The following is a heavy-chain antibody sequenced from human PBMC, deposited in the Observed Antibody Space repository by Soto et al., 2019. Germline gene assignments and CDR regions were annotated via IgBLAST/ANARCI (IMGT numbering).Heavy chain of an antibody. J-gene: IGHJ4*02. CDR3: VRQDSRGRYFDF. D-gene: IGHD2-15*01. Sequence: QITLRESGPALVKPTQTLTLTCTASGFSLTNDAVGVGWVRQPPGKALEWLTLVYWDDDERYSRSLQSRLTIRRDTSRNKVVVTLTNVDPVDTATYYCVRQDSRGRYFDFWGQGILVTVSS. V-gene: IGHV2-5*02. CDR2: VYWDDDE. CDR1: GFSLTNDAVG.